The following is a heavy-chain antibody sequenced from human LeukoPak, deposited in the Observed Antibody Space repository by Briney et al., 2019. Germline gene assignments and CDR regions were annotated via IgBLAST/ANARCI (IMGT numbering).Heavy chain of an antibody. CDR2: IRGEGGGR. CDR1: GFTFNDNS. J-gene: IGHJ4*02. V-gene: IGHV3-43*02. CDR3: AKAEGGYCSSTSCPEINY. D-gene: IGHD2-2*01. Sequence: GGSLRLSWAASGFTFNDNSMDWGRQAQGKGRGWVSMIRGEGGGRNYENSGKGRLTTSTENNKKSLYLQMNSLRTEDTALYYCAKAEGGYCSSTSCPEINYWGQGTLVTVSS.